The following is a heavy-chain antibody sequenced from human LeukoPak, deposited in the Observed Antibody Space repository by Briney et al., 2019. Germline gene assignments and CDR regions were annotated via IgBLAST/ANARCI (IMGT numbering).Heavy chain of an antibody. V-gene: IGHV3-30-3*01. Sequence: HTGGSLRLSCAASGFTFNNHPMHWVRQAPGKGLEWVAIISYDGSNKYYSDSVKGRFTISRDNSKNTLYLQMNSLRADDTALYYCARDGGSPYSSDWNFCSNWGQGTLVTVSP. D-gene: IGHD1-7*01. J-gene: IGHJ4*02. CDR1: GFTFNNHP. CDR2: ISYDGSNK. CDR3: ARDGGSPYSSDWNFCSN.